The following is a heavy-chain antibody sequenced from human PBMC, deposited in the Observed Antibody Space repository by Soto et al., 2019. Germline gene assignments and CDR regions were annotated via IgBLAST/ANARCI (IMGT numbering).Heavy chain of an antibody. CDR2: SRGKAQVYTT. J-gene: IGHJ4*02. CDR3: VRATYFSDSNGYTRCFDY. V-gene: IGHV3-72*01. D-gene: IGHD3-22*01. CDR1: GFTLSDPY. Sequence: PGGSLRLSCAASGFTLSDPYIDGVRQAPGKGLGWVGRSRGKAQVYTTEYAPSEKGRSFNSTDDSKNSVYLQMNSLKTEVKDVYYCVRATYFSDSNGYTRCFDYWGQGTLVTVSS.